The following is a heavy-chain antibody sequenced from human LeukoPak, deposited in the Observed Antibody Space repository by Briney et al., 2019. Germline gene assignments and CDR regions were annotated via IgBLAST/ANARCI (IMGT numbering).Heavy chain of an antibody. CDR2: IYGGGNI. V-gene: IGHV3-53*01. CDR3: ARGAGYNYPYYFDY. J-gene: IGHJ4*02. D-gene: IGHD5-24*01. CDR1: GFTVSSNY. Sequence: GGSLRLSCAASGFTVSSNYMNWVRQAPGKGLEWVSVIYGGGNIYYADSVKGRFTISRDNAKNTLYLQMNSLRAEDTAVYYCARGAGYNYPYYFDYWGQGTLVTVSS.